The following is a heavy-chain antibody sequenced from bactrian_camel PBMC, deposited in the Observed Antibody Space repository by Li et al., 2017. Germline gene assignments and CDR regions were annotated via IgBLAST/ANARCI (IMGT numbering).Heavy chain of an antibody. D-gene: IGHD7*01. CDR2: ISTDGTT. J-gene: IGHJ4*01. CDR1: GFTSNNCA. V-gene: IGHV3S53*01. Sequence: HVQLVESGGGSVQPGGSLRLSCTAPGFTSNNCAMDWYRQAEGKEREWASSISTDGTTSYADSVKGRSTISQDKGKNTVYLLMNSLRPDDSGTYYCAYESGTTPDLCRRRGPGGYFGQGTQVTVS.